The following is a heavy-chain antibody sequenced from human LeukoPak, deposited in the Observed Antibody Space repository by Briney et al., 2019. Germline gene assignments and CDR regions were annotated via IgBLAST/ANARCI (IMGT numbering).Heavy chain of an antibody. V-gene: IGHV3-48*01. CDR2: ISSGSNTI. Sequence: GGSLRLSCVASGFTFSTYNLNWVRQAPGKGLEWISYISSGSNTIYYADSVKGRFTISRDNAKSSLYLQMNSLRAEDTAVYYCARAGLMVRGVYNWFDPWGQGTLVTVSS. J-gene: IGHJ5*02. D-gene: IGHD3-10*01. CDR1: GFTFSTYN. CDR3: ARAGLMVRGVYNWFDP.